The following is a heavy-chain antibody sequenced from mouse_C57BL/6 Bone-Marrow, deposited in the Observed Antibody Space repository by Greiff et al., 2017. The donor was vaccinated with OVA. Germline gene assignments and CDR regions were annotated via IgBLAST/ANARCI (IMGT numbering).Heavy chain of an antibody. D-gene: IGHD1-1*01. J-gene: IGHJ1*03. V-gene: IGHV1-5*01. CDR3: TRKVFTVVATDWYFDV. CDR1: GYTFTSYW. CDR2: IYPGNSDT. Sequence: VQLQQSGTVLARPGASVKMSCKTSGYTFTSYWMHWVKQRPGQGLEWIGAIYPGNSDTSYNQKFKGKAKLTAVTSDSTAYLELSSLTNEDSAVYYCTRKVFTVVATDWYFDVWGTGTTVTVSS.